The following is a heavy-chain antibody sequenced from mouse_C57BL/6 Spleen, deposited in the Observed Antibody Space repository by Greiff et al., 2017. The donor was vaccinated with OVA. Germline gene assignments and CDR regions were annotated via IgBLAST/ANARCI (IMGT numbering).Heavy chain of an antibody. V-gene: IGHV5-17*01. J-gene: IGHJ2*01. D-gene: IGHD2-2*01. CDR1: GFTFSDYG. CDR3: ARPGYSMVTTTPYFDY. Sequence: EVKLVESGGGLVKPGGSLKLSCAASGFTFSDYGMHWVRQAPEKGLEWVAYISSGSSTIYYADTVKGRFTISRDNAKNTLFLQMTSLRSEDTAMYYCARPGYSMVTTTPYFDYWGQGTTLTVSS. CDR2: ISSGSSTI.